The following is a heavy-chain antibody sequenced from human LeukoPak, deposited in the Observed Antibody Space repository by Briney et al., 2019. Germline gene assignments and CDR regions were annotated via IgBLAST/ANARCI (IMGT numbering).Heavy chain of an antibody. Sequence: PGGSLTLSCAASGFTFSSYAMSWVRQAPGKWLEWVSAISGSGGSTYYADSVKGRFTISRDNSKNTLYLQMNSLRAEDTAVYYCAKSGRGVYCSSTSCYDDYWGQGTLVTVSS. J-gene: IGHJ4*02. D-gene: IGHD2-2*01. CDR1: GFTFSSYA. CDR3: AKSGRGVYCSSTSCYDDY. V-gene: IGHV3-23*01. CDR2: ISGSGGST.